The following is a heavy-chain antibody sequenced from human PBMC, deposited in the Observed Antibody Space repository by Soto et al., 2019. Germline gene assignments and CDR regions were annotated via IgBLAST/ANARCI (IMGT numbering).Heavy chain of an antibody. J-gene: IGHJ6*02. CDR3: ARGLGTRAYYYYYGMDV. D-gene: IGHD1-1*01. CDR1: GGSVSSGSYY. Sequence: QVQLQESGPGLVKPSETLSLTCTVSGGSVSSGSYYWSWIRQPPGKGLEWIGYIYYSGSTNYNPSLKSRVTISVDTSKHQFSLKLSSVTAADTAVYYCARGLGTRAYYYYYGMDVWGQGTTVTVSS. CDR2: IYYSGST. V-gene: IGHV4-61*01.